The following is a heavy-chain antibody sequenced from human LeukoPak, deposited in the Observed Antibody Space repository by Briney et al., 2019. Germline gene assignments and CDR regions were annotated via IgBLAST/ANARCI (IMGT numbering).Heavy chain of an antibody. D-gene: IGHD3-10*01. J-gene: IGHJ5*02. CDR1: GYTFTSYG. CDR3: ARDMITMVRGVTPNWFDP. CDR2: ISAYNGNT. V-gene: IGHV1-18*01. Sequence: GASVKVSCKASGYTFTSYGISWVRQAPGQGLEWMGWISAYNGNTNYAQKPQGRVTMTTDTSTSTAYMELRSLRSDDTAVYYCARDMITMVRGVTPNWFDPWGQGTLVTVSS.